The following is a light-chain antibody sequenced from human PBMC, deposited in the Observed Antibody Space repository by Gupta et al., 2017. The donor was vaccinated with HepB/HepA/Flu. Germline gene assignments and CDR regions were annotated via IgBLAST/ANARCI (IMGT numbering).Light chain of an antibody. J-gene: IGLJ1*01. CDR3: CSYAGSSTFYV. CDR2: EVS. V-gene: IGLV2-23*02. Sequence: QSALTQPASVSGSPGQSITISCTGTSSDVGSYNLVSWYQQHPGKGPKLMIYEVSKRPSGVSNRFSGSKSGNTASLTISGLQAEEEADYYCCSYAGSSTFYVFGTGTKVTVL. CDR1: SSDVGSYNL.